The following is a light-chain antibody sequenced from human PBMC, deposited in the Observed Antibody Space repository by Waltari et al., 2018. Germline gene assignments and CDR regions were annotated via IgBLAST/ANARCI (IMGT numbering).Light chain of an antibody. CDR1: LSVTNY. V-gene: IGKV3-11*01. CDR2: DAS. Sequence: DIVLTQSPATLSLSPGERATLSCKASLSVTNYLAWYQLKPGQAPRLLIYDASNRATGIPARFSGSGSGTDFTLTISKLEPEDSAVYYCQQRSKWPLTFGRGTKVDIK. CDR3: QQRSKWPLT. J-gene: IGKJ4*02.